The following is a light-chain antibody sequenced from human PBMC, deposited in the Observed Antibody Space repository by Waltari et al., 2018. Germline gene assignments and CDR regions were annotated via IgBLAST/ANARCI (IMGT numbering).Light chain of an antibody. CDR2: GAS. CDR1: QSVSSSA. V-gene: IGKV3-20*01. Sequence: ENVLTQSPGTLSMSSGERASLSCRASQSVSSSALAWYQQKPGQAPRLLIYGASSRATGIPDRFSGSGSGTDFTLTISRLEPEDSAVYYCHQYGSSIYTFGQGTKLEIQ. CDR3: HQYGSSIYT. J-gene: IGKJ2*01.